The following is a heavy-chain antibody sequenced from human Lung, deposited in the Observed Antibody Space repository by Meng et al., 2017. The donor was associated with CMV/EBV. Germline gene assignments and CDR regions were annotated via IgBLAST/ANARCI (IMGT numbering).Heavy chain of an antibody. V-gene: IGHV4-39*07. CDR2: IFYTGNA. J-gene: IGHJ6*02. D-gene: IGHD3-10*01. Sequence: GSLRLXXTVSGGSIRSTDYYWGWIRQPPGKGLEWIGNIFYTGNAYRNPSLKSRVTISVDTSKNHFSLKMSSVTAADTGVYYCARDSGGAPYSGMDVWGLGTTVTVSS. CDR3: ARDSGGAPYSGMDV. CDR1: GGSIRSTDYY.